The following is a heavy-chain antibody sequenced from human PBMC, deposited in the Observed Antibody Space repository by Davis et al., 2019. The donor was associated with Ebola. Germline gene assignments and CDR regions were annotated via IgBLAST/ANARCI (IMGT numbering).Heavy chain of an antibody. CDR3: ARDIARIRGGWFDH. D-gene: IGHD2-15*01. CDR2: INVYNGKT. Sequence: AASVPVSRKTSGCTFSGYAISWVRQAPGQGLEWIGRINVYNGKTNYAQKFQGRVTITTHTSTSTAYMGLRSQRSDVTAVYYCARDIARIRGGWFDHWGQGTLVSVSS. V-gene: IGHV1-18*01. CDR1: GCTFSGYA. J-gene: IGHJ5*02.